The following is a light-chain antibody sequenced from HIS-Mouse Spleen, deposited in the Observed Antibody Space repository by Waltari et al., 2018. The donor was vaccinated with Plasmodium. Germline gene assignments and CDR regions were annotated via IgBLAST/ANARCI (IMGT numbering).Light chain of an antibody. CDR3: QQYNNWSFT. V-gene: IGKV3-15*01. CDR1: QSVSSN. J-gene: IGKJ3*01. Sequence: MTQSPSSLSLSPGDRATLSCRASQSVSSNLAWYQQKPGQAPRLLIYGASTRATGIPARFSGSGSGTEFTLTISSLQSEDFAVYYCQQYNNWSFTFGPGTKVDIK. CDR2: GAS.